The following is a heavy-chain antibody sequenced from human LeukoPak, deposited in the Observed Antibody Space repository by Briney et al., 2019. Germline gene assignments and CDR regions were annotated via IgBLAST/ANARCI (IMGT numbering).Heavy chain of an antibody. J-gene: IGHJ1*01. CDR1: GFTFSSYA. V-gene: IGHV3-64*01. CDR3: ARMTYGAKFFQP. D-gene: IGHD4-17*01. CDR2: ISKNGDST. Sequence: GGSLRLSCAASGFTFSSYAMHWIRQAPGKGLEYVSAISKNGDSTFHAISVKGRFTISRDNSKNTLYLQMGSLRPEDMAVYYCARMTYGAKFFQPWGRGSLVPFPS.